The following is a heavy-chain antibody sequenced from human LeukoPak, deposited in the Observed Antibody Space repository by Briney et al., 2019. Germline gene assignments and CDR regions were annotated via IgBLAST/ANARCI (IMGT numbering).Heavy chain of an antibody. CDR1: GFTFSSYA. D-gene: IGHD6-19*01. V-gene: IGHV3-23*01. J-gene: IGHJ4*01. CDR3: AKGIYSSGWSYFDY. Sequence: PGGSLRLSCAASGFTFSSYAMSWVRQAPGKGLEWVSAISGSGGSTYYADSVKGRFTISRDNSKNALYLQMNSLRAEDTAVYYCAKGIYSSGWSYFDYWGHGTLVTVSS. CDR2: ISGSGGST.